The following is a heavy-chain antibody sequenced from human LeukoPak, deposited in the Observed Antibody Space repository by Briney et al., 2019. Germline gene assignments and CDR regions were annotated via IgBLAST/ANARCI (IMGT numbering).Heavy chain of an antibody. CDR2: ISGSGGST. V-gene: IGHV3-23*01. D-gene: IGHD3-22*01. Sequence: GGPLRLSCAASGFTFSSYAMSWVRQAPGKGLEWVSAISGSGGSTYYADSVKGRFTISRDNSKNTLYLQMNSLRAEDTAVYYCAKQGGSGYYYEVDYWGQGTLVTVSS. CDR1: GFTFSSYA. CDR3: AKQGGSGYYYEVDY. J-gene: IGHJ4*02.